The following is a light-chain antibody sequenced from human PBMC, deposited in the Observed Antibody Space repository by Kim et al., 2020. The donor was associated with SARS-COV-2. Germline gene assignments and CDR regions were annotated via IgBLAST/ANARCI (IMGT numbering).Light chain of an antibody. J-gene: IGLJ2*01. CDR2: DVS. V-gene: IGLV2-11*01. CDR1: SSDVGGYNH. Sequence: GQSVTIHCTGTSSDVGGYNHVSWYQKHPGPALKLMIYDVSTRPSGVPDRFAGSKSGNTASLTISGLQAEDEADYYCCSYAGSYGVVFGGGTQLTVL. CDR3: CSYAGSYGVV.